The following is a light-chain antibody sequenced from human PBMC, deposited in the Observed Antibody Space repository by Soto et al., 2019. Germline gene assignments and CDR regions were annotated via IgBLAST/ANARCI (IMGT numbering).Light chain of an antibody. Sequence: QSVLTQPPSASGSPGQSVTISCTGTSSDIGGYNYISWYQHHPGKAPKLMIYEVSQRPSGVPDRFSGSKSGNTASLTVSGLQDEDEADYYCSSYAGSNNRGVFGSGTKLTVL. J-gene: IGLJ1*01. V-gene: IGLV2-8*01. CDR3: SSYAGSNNRGV. CDR2: EVS. CDR1: SSDIGGYNY.